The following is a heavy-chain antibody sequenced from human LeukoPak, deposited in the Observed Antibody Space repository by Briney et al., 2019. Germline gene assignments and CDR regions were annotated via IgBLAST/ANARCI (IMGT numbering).Heavy chain of an antibody. CDR2: FDPEGGET. CDR3: ATVKYYDILTGYYSSPYYFDY. D-gene: IGHD3-9*01. Sequence: ASVKVSCKVSGYTLTELSMHWVRQAPGKGLEWMGGFDPEGGETIYAQKFQGRVTMTEDTSTDTAYMELSSLRSEDTAVYYCATVKYYDILTGYYSSPYYFDYWGQGTLVTVSS. V-gene: IGHV1-24*01. J-gene: IGHJ4*02. CDR1: GYTLTELS.